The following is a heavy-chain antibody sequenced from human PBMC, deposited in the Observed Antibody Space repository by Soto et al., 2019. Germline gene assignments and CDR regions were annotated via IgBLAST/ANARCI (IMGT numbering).Heavy chain of an antibody. CDR2: TYYRSNWYN. CDR1: WASVSSNIAA. D-gene: IGHD6-13*01. J-gene: IGHJ6*02. Sequence: PSQALSLTCAISWASVSSNIAACNWIRQSPSRGLEWLGRTYYRSNWYNDYAVSVKSRITINPDTSKNQFSLQLNSVTPEDTAVYYCARDTYSSSWLGDYYYYGMDVWGQGTTVTVSS. V-gene: IGHV6-1*01. CDR3: ARDTYSSSWLGDYYYYGMDV.